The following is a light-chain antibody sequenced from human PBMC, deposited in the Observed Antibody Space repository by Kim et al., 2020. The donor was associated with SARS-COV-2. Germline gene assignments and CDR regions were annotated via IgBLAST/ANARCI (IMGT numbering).Light chain of an antibody. V-gene: IGLV3-19*01. J-gene: IGLJ2*01. Sequence: SSELTQDPAVSVALGQTVRITCQGDSLRKYYASWYQQKPGQAPVLVIYGKNNRPSGIPDRFSGSSSGDTVSLTITGAQAEDEADFYCYSRDSSGDHLVFGGGTKLTVL. CDR1: SLRKYY. CDR3: YSRDSSGDHLV. CDR2: GKN.